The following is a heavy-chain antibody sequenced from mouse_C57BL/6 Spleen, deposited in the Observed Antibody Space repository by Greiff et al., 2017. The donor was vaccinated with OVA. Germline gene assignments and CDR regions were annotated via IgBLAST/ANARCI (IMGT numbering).Heavy chain of an antibody. CDR3: ARKVGAFDYYAMDY. Sequence: QVQLQQPGAELVKPGASVKLSCKASGYTFTSYWMHWVKQRPGRGLEWIGRIDPNSGGTKYNEKFKSKATLTVDKPSSTAYMQLSSLTSEDSAVDYCARKVGAFDYYAMDYWGQGTSVTVSS. V-gene: IGHV1-72*01. D-gene: IGHD1-1*02. CDR1: GYTFTSYW. J-gene: IGHJ4*01. CDR2: IDPNSGGT.